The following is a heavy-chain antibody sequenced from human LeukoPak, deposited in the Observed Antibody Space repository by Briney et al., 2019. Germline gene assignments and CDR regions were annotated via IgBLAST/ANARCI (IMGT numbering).Heavy chain of an antibody. CDR1: SDSISSYY. D-gene: IGHD3-22*01. CDR2: IYYSGST. Sequence: SETLSLTCTVSSDSISSYYWSWIRQPPGKGLEWIGYIYYSGSTTYNPSLKSRVTISVDTSKNQFSLKLSSVTAADTAVYYCARPDSSDYFDYWGQGTLVTVSS. CDR3: ARPDSSDYFDY. J-gene: IGHJ4*02. V-gene: IGHV4-59*01.